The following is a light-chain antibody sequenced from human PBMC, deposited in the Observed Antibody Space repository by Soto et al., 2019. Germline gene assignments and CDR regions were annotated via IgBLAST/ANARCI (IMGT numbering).Light chain of an antibody. Sequence: QSALTQPASVSGSPGQASTISCTGTSSDVGGYNYVCWYQQHPGKAPKVMIYDVSNRPSGVSNRLSGSKSGNTASLTISGLQAEDEADYYCSSYTGRSTYVVFGGGTKLTVL. CDR1: SSDVGGYNY. CDR3: SSYTGRSTYVV. CDR2: DVS. J-gene: IGLJ2*01. V-gene: IGLV2-14*01.